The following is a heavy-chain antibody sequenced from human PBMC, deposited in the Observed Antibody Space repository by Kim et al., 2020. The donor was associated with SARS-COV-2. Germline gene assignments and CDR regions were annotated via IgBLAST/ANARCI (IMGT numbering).Heavy chain of an antibody. J-gene: IGHJ4*02. CDR2: T. D-gene: IGHD6-19*01. CDR3: ARRSSGWYYFDY. Sequence: THHNPSPKSRVTISVDTSKNQFSQKLSSVTAADTAVYYCARRSSGWYYFDYWGQGTLVTVSS. V-gene: IGHV4-61*07.